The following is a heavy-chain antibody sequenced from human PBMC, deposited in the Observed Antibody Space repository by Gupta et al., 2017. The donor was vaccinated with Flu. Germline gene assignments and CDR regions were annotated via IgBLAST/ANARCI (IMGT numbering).Heavy chain of an antibody. CDR1: GFVFTDYA. V-gene: IGHV3-23*01. Sequence: DAQLLQSGGTLVKPGGSLRLSCAASGFVFTDYAMPWVRQTPGKGLEWVAAISNTGGRTYYADSVEGRFTVSRDNSKNTLFLHMSSLRAEDTALYFCGKDLRYLDSTGYYGVDFWGQGSLVTVSS. D-gene: IGHD3-22*01. CDR2: ISNTGGRT. CDR3: GKDLRYLDSTGYYGVDF. J-gene: IGHJ4*02.